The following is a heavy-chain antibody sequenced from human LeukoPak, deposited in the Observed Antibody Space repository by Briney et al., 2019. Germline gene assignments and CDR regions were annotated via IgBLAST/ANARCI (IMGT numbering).Heavy chain of an antibody. Sequence: PGGSLRLSCAASGFTFSSYAMSWVRQAPGKGLERVSGISDSGVSSYYADSVEGRFTISRDNSKNTLYLQMNSPRAEDTAVYYCAKDIGRYCSGGTCYADYWGQGTLVTVSS. V-gene: IGHV3-23*01. J-gene: IGHJ4*02. CDR1: GFTFSSYA. CDR2: ISDSGVSS. CDR3: AKDIGRYCSGGTCYADY. D-gene: IGHD2-15*01.